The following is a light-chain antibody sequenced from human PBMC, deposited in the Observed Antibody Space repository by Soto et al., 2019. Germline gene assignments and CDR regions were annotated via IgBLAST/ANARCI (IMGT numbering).Light chain of an antibody. Sequence: DIVMTQSPESLAVSLGESATINCKSSQTVLYSTDNRNYLAWHQQKPGQPPKLLSFWASTRESVVPDRFSGSGSGKDFTLTISSLQAEDVAVYSCQQYHTPPYTFGQGTKLEIK. J-gene: IGKJ2*01. CDR2: WAS. CDR3: QQYHTPPYT. CDR1: QTVLYSTDNRNY. V-gene: IGKV4-1*01.